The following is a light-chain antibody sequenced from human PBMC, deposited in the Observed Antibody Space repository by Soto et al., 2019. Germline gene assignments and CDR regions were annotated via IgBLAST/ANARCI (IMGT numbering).Light chain of an antibody. CDR2: DVS. CDR1: SSDVGRYNY. J-gene: IGLJ2*01. Sequence: QSALTQPASVSGSPGQSITISCTGTSSDVGRYNYVSWYQQHPGKAPKLMIYDVSNRPSGVSNRFSGSKSGNTASLTISGLQAEEEADYYCSSYTGSSTLMVFGGGTQLTVL. CDR3: SSYTGSSTLMV. V-gene: IGLV2-14*01.